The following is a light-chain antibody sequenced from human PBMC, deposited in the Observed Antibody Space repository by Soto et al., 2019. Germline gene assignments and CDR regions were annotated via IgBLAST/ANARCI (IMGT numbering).Light chain of an antibody. V-gene: IGKV4-1*01. Sequence: DIVMTQSPDSLAVSLGERATINCKSSQRVFLAWYQQKPGQPPKMLIYWASTRESGVPDRFSGSGSGTDFTLTISSLQAEDVAVYYCQQYYSAPWMFGQGTKVEIK. CDR2: WAS. CDR1: QRVF. CDR3: QQYYSAPWM. J-gene: IGKJ1*01.